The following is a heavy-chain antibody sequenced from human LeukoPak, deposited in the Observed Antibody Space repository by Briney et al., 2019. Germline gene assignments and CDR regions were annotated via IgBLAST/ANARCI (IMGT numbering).Heavy chain of an antibody. D-gene: IGHD2-2*01. V-gene: IGHV4-59*01. CDR2: ISYNGNT. J-gene: IGHJ4*02. CDR3: ARTYCSSTSCYVIHFDY. Sequence: SETLSLTCTVSGDSISSYDWSWIRQPPGQGLQWLAYISYNGNTKTNPSLKSRVTISVDTSKNQFSLKLSSVTAADTAVYYCARTYCSSTSCYVIHFDYWGQGTLVTVSS. CDR1: GDSISSYD.